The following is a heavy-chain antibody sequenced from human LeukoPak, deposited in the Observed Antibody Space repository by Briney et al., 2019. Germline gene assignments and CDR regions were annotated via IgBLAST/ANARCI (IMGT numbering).Heavy chain of an antibody. D-gene: IGHD5-12*01. V-gene: IGHV3-7*01. J-gene: IGHJ4*02. Sequence: QSGGSLRLSCATSGSTFTTYWMNWVRQAPGKGLEWVANIKQDGSEKYYVDSVKGRFTISRDNARNSLYLQMNSLRADDTAVYYCARGGGYAWDYWGQGTLVTVSS. CDR2: IKQDGSEK. CDR1: GSTFTTYW. CDR3: ARGGGYAWDY.